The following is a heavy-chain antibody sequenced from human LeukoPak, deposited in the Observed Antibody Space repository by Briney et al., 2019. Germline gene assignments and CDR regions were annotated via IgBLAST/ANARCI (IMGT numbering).Heavy chain of an antibody. CDR3: ARALWGAIEGNYYYYYGMDV. CDR1: GFTFSSYD. J-gene: IGHJ6*02. V-gene: IGHV3-13*01. CDR2: IGTAGDT. D-gene: IGHD2-21*01. Sequence: GGSLRLSCGASGFTFSSYDMHWVRQATGKGLELVSAIGTAGDTYYPGSVKGRFTISRENAKNSLYLQMNSMRAGDTAVYYCARALWGAIEGNYYYYYGMDVWGQGTTVTVSS.